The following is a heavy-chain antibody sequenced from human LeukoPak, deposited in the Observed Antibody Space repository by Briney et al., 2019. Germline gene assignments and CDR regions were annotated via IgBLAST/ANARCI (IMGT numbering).Heavy chain of an antibody. Sequence: GGSLRLSCAGSGFIFNNYAMHWVRQPPGKGLEWVSGISWNSSSIDYADSVKGRFSISRDNAKNSLYLQMNSLRVEDTAFYYCAKDNRRHYTSGPNPDSLHWGQGALVTVCS. CDR3: AKDNRRHYTSGPNPDSLH. J-gene: IGHJ4*02. CDR2: ISWNSSSI. CDR1: GFIFNNYA. V-gene: IGHV3-9*01. D-gene: IGHD6-19*01.